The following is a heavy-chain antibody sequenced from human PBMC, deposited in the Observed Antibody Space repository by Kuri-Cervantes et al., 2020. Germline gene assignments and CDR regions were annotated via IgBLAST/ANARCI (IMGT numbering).Heavy chain of an antibody. CDR3: ARDLDGKDY. Sequence: GESLKIFCAASGFTFSSYSMNWVRQAPGKGLEWVANIKEDGSEKYYVDSVEGRFTISRDNAENSLYLQMNSLRAEDTAVYYCARDLDGKDYWGQGTLVTVSS. CDR2: IKEDGSEK. J-gene: IGHJ4*02. CDR1: GFTFSSYS. V-gene: IGHV3-7*01. D-gene: IGHD3/OR15-3a*01.